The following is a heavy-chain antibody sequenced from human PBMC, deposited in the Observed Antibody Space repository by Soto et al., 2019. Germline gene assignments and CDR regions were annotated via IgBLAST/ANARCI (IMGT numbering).Heavy chain of an antibody. J-gene: IGHJ6*02. CDR3: ARDRGDCPYYYYGMDV. V-gene: IGHV3-30-3*01. CDR2: ISYDGSNK. CDR1: GFTFSSYA. Sequence: QVQLVESGGGVVQPGRSLRLSCAASGFTFSSYAMHWVRQAPGKGLEWVAVISYDGSNKYYADSVKGRFTISRDNSKNTLYLQMNSLRAEDTAVYYCARDRGDCPYYYYGMDVWGQGTTVTVSS. D-gene: IGHD2-21*02.